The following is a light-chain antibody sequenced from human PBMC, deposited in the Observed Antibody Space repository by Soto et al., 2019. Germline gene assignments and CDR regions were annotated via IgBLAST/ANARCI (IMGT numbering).Light chain of an antibody. J-gene: IGKJ4*01. CDR1: QSVLYSSNNKNY. Sequence: DIVMTQSPDSLAVSLGERATINCKSSQSVLYSSNNKNYLAWYQQKPGQPPKLLIYWASTRESGVPDRFSGSGSGTDFTLTISSLQAEDVAVYYCQQYCSTPFTFGGGTKVDIK. V-gene: IGKV4-1*01. CDR3: QQYCSTPFT. CDR2: WAS.